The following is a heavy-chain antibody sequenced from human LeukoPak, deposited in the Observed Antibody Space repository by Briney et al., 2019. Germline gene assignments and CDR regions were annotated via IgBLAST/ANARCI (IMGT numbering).Heavy chain of an antibody. CDR1: GFTFSSYA. CDR2: IYSAGGT. J-gene: IGHJ4*02. CDR3: ARDRAFDN. Sequence: GGSLRLSCAASGFTFSSYAMSWVRQAPGKGLEWVSVIYSAGGTSYADSVKGRFTVSRDTSKNIIFLQMSSLRVEDTAVYYCARDRAFDNWGQGTLVTVSS. V-gene: IGHV3-66*01. D-gene: IGHD5-24*01.